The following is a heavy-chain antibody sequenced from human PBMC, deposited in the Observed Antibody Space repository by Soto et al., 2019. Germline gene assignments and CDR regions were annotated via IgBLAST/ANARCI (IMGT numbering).Heavy chain of an antibody. CDR3: ARPYCSSTRCYGWFDP. CDR2: INHSGST. J-gene: IGHJ5*02. Sequence: QVQLQQWGAGLLKPSETLSLTCAVYGGSFSGYYWSWIRQPPGKGLEWIGEINHSGSTNYNPSLKSRVTLSVDTSKNQFSLKLSSVTAADTAVYYWARPYCSSTRCYGWFDPWGQGTLVTVSS. D-gene: IGHD2-2*01. CDR1: GGSFSGYY. V-gene: IGHV4-34*01.